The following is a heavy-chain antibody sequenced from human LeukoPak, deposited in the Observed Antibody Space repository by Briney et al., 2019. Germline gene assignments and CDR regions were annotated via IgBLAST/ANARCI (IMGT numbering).Heavy chain of an antibody. CDR3: AKSGGNSFYWFDP. D-gene: IGHD4-23*01. J-gene: IGHJ5*02. Sequence: SETLSLTCTVSGVSISSTTYYWGWIRQPPGKGLEWIGSIYHSGSTYYNPSLKSRVTISVDTSKNQFSLKLSSVTAADTAVYYCAKSGGNSFYWFDPWGQGTLVTVSS. CDR2: IYHSGST. V-gene: IGHV4-39*07. CDR1: GVSISSTTYY.